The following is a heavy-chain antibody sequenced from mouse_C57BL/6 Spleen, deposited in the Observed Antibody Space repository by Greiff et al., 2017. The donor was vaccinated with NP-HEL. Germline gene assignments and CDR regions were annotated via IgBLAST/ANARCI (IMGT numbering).Heavy chain of an antibody. CDR1: GYTFTSYW. D-gene: IGHD1-1*01. J-gene: IGHJ2*01. CDR2: IDPSDSET. Sequence: KQSCKASGYTFTSYWMHWVKQRPIQGLEWIGNIDPSDSETHYNQKFKDKATLTVDKSSSTAYMQLSSLTSEDSAVYYCARQNYYGSSSFDYWGQGTTLTVSS. CDR3: ARQNYYGSSSFDY. V-gene: IGHV1-52*01.